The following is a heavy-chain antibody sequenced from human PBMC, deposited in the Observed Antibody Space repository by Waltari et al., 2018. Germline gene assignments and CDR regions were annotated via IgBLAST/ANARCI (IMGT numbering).Heavy chain of an antibody. J-gene: IGHJ4*02. Sequence: EVQLLQSGGGLVQPGGSLRLSCAASGFIFSNYAMTWVRQAPGKGREWVPTISSMVGRTYYADSVRGRFAISRDSSKNILYLQMNSLKDEDTAVYYCANYGSGWLFPFYWGQGTLVTVSS. D-gene: IGHD6-19*01. CDR2: ISSMVGRT. CDR1: GFIFSNYA. V-gene: IGHV3-23*01. CDR3: ANYGSGWLFPFY.